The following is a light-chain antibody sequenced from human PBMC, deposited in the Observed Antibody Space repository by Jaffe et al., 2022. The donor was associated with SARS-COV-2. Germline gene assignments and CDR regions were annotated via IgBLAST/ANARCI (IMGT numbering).Light chain of an antibody. J-gene: IGKJ2*01. CDR2: DAS. Sequence: EIVLTQSPATLSLSPGERATLSCRASQSVSNYLAWYQQKPGQAPRLLIYDASNRATGISARFSGSGSGTDFTLTISRLQPEDFAVYYCQQRGKWPPYTFGQGTRLEIK. CDR1: QSVSNY. V-gene: IGKV3-11*01. CDR3: QQRGKWPPYT.